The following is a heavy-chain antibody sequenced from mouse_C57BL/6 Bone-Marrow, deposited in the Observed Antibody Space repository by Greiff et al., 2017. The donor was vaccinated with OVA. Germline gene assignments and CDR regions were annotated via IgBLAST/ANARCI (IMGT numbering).Heavy chain of an antibody. CDR2: IYPGSGNT. Sequence: QVQLKESGAELVRPGASVKLSCKASGYTFTDYYINWVKQRPGQGLEWIARIYPGSGNTYYNEKFKGKATLTAEKSSSTAYMQLSSLTSEDSAVYFCARKELDYFDYWGQGTTLTVSS. V-gene: IGHV1-76*01. CDR1: GYTFTDYY. CDR3: ARKELDYFDY. J-gene: IGHJ2*01.